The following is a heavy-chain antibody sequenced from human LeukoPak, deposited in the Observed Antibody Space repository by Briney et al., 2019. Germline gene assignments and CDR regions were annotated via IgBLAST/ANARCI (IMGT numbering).Heavy chain of an antibody. Sequence: SVKVSCKASGGTFSSYAISWVRPAPGQGLEWMGRIIPILGIANYAQKFQGRVTITADKSTSTAYMELSSLRSGDTAVYYCAIDSSGYYLWGQGTLVTVSS. CDR3: AIDSSGYYL. CDR1: GGTFSSYA. J-gene: IGHJ5*02. V-gene: IGHV1-69*04. D-gene: IGHD3-22*01. CDR2: IIPILGIA.